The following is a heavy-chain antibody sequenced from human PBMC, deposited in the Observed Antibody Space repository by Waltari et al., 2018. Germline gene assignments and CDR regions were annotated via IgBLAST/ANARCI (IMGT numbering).Heavy chain of an antibody. CDR2: IIPILGIA. Sequence: QVQLVQSGAEVKKPGSSVKVSCKASGGTFSRYTISWVRPAHGQGLDWMGRIIPILGIANYEQKFQGRVTITADKSTSTAYMELSSLRSEDTAVYYCAREGKQQRGYYYYGMDVWGQGTTVTVSS. J-gene: IGHJ6*02. CDR1: GGTFSRYT. CDR3: AREGKQQRGYYYYGMDV. V-gene: IGHV1-69*08. D-gene: IGHD6-13*01.